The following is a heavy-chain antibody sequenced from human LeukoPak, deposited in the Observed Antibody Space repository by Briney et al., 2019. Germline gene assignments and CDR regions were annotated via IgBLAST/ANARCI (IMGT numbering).Heavy chain of an antibody. D-gene: IGHD1-26*01. V-gene: IGHV4-34*01. CDR1: GGSFSGYY. CDR3: ARVVGATLAWFDP. CDR2: INHSGST. J-gene: IGHJ5*02. Sequence: PSETLSLSCAVYGGSFSGYYWSWIRQPPGKGLEWIGEINHSGSTNYNPSLKSRVTISVDTSKNQFSLKLSSVTAADTAVYYCARVVGATLAWFDPWGQGTLVTVSS.